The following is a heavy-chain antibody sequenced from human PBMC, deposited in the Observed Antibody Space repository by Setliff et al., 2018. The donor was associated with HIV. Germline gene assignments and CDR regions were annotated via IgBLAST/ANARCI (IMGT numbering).Heavy chain of an antibody. CDR2: IYYSGSS. J-gene: IGHJ4*02. Sequence: SETLSLTCSVSGGSTIGYHWNWIRQPPGKGLEWIGSIYYSGSSYYNPSLKSRVTISVDTSKNQFSLRLSSVTAADTAVYFCARGGTVSADFDSWGQGTLVTVSS. CDR3: ARGGTVSADFDS. D-gene: IGHD6-19*01. CDR1: GGSTIGYH. V-gene: IGHV4-59*12.